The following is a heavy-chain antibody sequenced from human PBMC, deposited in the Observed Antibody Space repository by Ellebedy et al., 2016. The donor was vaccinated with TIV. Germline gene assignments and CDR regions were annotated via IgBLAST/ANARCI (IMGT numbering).Heavy chain of an antibody. V-gene: IGHV3-13*01. D-gene: IGHD2-8*01. CDR2: IGPGDET. CDR3: AREGPYGVWAFDV. CDR1: GFNFRKYD. Sequence: PGGSLRLSCAASGFNFRKYDIHWVRKTLGKGLEWVSSIGPGDETAYLASVKGRFSISRDTAKNSCYLQMNNLRVGDTAVYYCAREGPYGVWAFDVWGQGAGVTVSS. J-gene: IGHJ3*01.